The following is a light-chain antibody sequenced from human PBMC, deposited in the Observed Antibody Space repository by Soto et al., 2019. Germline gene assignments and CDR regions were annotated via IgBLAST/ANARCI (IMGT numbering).Light chain of an antibody. CDR3: PKYNIDPWT. J-gene: IGKJ1*01. CDR2: AAS. V-gene: IGKV1-27*01. CDR1: QDISNH. Sequence: DIQMTQSPSSLSASVGDRVTISCRASQDISNHLAWYQQKPGKAPKLLIYAASSLQSGVPSRSSGSGSGTDFTLTISSLQPEDVGTYYCPKYNIDPWTCGRRTKVDIX.